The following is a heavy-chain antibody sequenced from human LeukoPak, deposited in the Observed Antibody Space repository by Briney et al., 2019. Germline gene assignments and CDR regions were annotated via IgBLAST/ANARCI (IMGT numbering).Heavy chain of an antibody. CDR2: ISSSSSTI. D-gene: IGHD5-18*01. Sequence: GGSLRLSCAASGFTFSSYSMNWVRQAPGKGLEWVSYISSSSSTIYYADSVKGRFTISRDNAKNSLCLQMNSLRDEDTAVYYCARDGTAMADDAFDIWGQGTMVTVSS. V-gene: IGHV3-48*02. J-gene: IGHJ3*02. CDR1: GFTFSSYS. CDR3: ARDGTAMADDAFDI.